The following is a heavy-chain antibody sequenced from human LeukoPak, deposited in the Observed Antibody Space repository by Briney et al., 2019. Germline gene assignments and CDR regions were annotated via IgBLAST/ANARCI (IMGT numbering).Heavy chain of an antibody. CDR3: ARNSYSYGPNFDF. CDR1: SDAISDTGDS. J-gene: IGHJ4*02. Sequence: SETLSLTCAVSSDAISDTGDSWNWIRQPPGKDLEWIGYIHNNGNTFYNPSLKSRLTISIDRSKNQFSLRLTSVTAADTAVYFCARNSYSYGPNFDFWGQGILVTVSS. D-gene: IGHD5-18*01. CDR2: IHNNGNT. V-gene: IGHV4-30-2*01.